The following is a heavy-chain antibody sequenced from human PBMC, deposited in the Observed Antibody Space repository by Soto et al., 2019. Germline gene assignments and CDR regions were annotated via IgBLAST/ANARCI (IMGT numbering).Heavy chain of an antibody. CDR2: ISSSSSNI. J-gene: IGHJ4*02. V-gene: IGHV3-21*04. CDR3: AKSPIAVAAWVDY. Sequence: GGSLRLSCAASGFTFSSYSMNWVRQAPGKGLEWVSSISSSSSNIGYADSVKGRFTISRDNAKNSLYLQMNSLRAEDTALYYCAKSPIAVAAWVDYWGQGTLVTVSS. CDR1: GFTFSSYS. D-gene: IGHD6-19*01.